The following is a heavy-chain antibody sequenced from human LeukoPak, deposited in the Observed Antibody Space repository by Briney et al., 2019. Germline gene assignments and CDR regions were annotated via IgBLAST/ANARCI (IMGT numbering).Heavy chain of an antibody. J-gene: IGHJ4*02. CDR2: IYYSGST. D-gene: IGHD3-10*01. V-gene: IGHV4-59*01. CDR3: ARAFINYYGSGSYLYYFDY. Sequence: SETLSLTCTVSGGSISSYYWSWIRQPPGKGLEWIGYIYYSGSTNYNPSLKSRVTISVDTSKNQFSLKLSSVTAADTAVYYCARAFINYYGSGSYLYYFDYWGQGTLVTVSS. CDR1: GGSISSYY.